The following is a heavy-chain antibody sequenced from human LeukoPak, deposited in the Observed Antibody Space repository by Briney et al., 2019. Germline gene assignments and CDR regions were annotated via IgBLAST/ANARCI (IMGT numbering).Heavy chain of an antibody. CDR2: INPNSGGT. J-gene: IGHJ3*01. V-gene: IGHV1-2*02. CDR3: TREEPQYCSGGTCYSYAFDL. Sequence: ASVKVSCKASVYTLTDYNVHGVRQAPGQGLEWMVWINPNSGGTNYTQKFQGRVTMTRDTSISIAYMELSSLRNDDTAVYYCTREEPQYCSGGTCYSYAFDLWGQGTMVIVSS. CDR1: VYTLTDYN. D-gene: IGHD2-15*01.